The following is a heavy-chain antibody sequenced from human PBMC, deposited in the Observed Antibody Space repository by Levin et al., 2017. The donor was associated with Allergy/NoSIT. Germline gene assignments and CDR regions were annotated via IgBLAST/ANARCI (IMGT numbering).Heavy chain of an antibody. CDR2: ISSSSSTI. CDR1: GFTFSSYS. J-gene: IGHJ6*02. Sequence: GGSLRLSCAASGFTFSSYSMNWVRQAPGKGLEWVSYISSSSSTIYYADSVKGRFTISRDNAKNSLYLQMNRLRAEDTAVYYCARVDTAMAQGMDVWGQGTTVTVSS. V-gene: IGHV3-48*01. CDR3: ARVDTAMAQGMDV. D-gene: IGHD5-18*01.